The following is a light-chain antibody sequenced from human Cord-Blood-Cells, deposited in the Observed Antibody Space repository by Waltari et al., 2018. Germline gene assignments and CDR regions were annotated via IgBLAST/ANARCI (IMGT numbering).Light chain of an antibody. J-gene: IGLJ2*01. CDR3: SSYTSSSTLV. V-gene: IGLV2-14*02. CDR2: EGS. CDR1: SSDVGSYNL. Sequence: QSALTQPASVSGSPGQSITISCTGTSSDVGSYNLVSWYQQHPGKAPKLMSYEGSKRPSGFSNRFSGSKSGNTASLTISGLQAEDETDYYCSSYTSSSTLVFGGGTKLTVL.